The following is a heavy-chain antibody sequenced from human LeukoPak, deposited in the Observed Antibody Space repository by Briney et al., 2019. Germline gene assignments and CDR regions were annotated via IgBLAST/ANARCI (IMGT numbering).Heavy chain of an antibody. V-gene: IGHV4-39*01. D-gene: IGHD3-22*01. J-gene: IGHJ4*02. CDR3: ARHAIVVVIGTTNFDY. Sequence: SETLSLTCTVSGGSISCGDYYWSWIRQPPGKGLEWIGSIHYSGSTYYSPSLKSRVTISVDTSKNQFSLRLSSVTAADTAVCYCARHAIVVVIGTTNFDYWGQGTLVTVSS. CDR1: GGSISCGDYY. CDR2: IHYSGST.